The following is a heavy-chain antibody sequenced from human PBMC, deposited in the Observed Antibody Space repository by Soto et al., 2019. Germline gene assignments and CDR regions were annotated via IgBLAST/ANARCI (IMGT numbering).Heavy chain of an antibody. CDR3: ARGGYYDSSGYYGY. CDR1: GGSISSYY. D-gene: IGHD3-22*01. J-gene: IGHJ4*02. V-gene: IGHV4-59*12. Sequence: SETLSLTCTVSGGSISSYYLSWIRQPPGKGLEWIGYIYYSGSTNYNPSLKSRVTISVDTSKNQFSLNLSSVTAADTAVYYCARGGYYDSSGYYGYWGQGTLVTVSS. CDR2: IYYSGST.